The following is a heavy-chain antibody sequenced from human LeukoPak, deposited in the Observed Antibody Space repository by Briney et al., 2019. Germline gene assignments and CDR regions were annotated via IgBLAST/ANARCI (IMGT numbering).Heavy chain of an antibody. J-gene: IGHJ4*02. V-gene: IGHV4-30-4*02. CDR1: GGSISSGDYY. Sequence: PSETLSLTCTVSGGSISSGDYYWSWIRQPPGKGLEWIGYIYYSGSTYYNPSLKSRATISVDTSKNQFSLKLSSVTAADTAVYYCARNFLSSGWYLFDYWGQGTLVAVSS. CDR3: ARNFLSSGWYLFDY. D-gene: IGHD6-19*01. CDR2: IYYSGST.